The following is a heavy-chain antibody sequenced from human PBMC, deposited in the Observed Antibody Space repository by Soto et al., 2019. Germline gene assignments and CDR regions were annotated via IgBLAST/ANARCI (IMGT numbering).Heavy chain of an antibody. CDR3: ARDKGGAGYCSGGSCGYYYYMDV. V-gene: IGHV1-69*08. Sequence: QVQLVQSGAEVQKPGSSVKVSCKASGGTFSSYTISWVRQAPGQGLEWMGRIIPILGIANYAQKFQGRVTITADKSPSTAYMELSSLRSGDTAVYYCARDKGGAGYCSGGSCGYYYYMDVWGKGTTVTVSS. D-gene: IGHD2-15*01. J-gene: IGHJ6*03. CDR1: GGTFSSYT. CDR2: IIPILGIA.